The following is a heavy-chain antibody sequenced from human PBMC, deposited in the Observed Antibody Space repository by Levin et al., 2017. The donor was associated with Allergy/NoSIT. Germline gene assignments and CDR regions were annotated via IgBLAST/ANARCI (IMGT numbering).Heavy chain of an antibody. CDR2: INGYGGNSGGTT. CDR1: GFTFGTYA. D-gene: IGHD3-10*01. Sequence: GGSLRLSCSGSGFTFGTYAMHWVRQAPGKGLEFVSAINGYGGNSGGTTFYADSVRGRFTISRDNSKNTLYLQMSSLRAEDTAVYYCLPITMVQGLIPDGFDVWGQGTMVTVSS. V-gene: IGHV3-64D*06. CDR3: LPITMVQGLIPDGFDV. J-gene: IGHJ3*01.